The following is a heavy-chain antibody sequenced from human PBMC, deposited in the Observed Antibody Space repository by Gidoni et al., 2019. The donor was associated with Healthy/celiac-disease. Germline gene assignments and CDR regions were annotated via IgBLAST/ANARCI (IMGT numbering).Heavy chain of an antibody. CDR2: MKPNSGNT. CDR3: ARDAGRKLDLKEGDY. D-gene: IGHD1-1*01. J-gene: IGHJ4*02. Sequence: QVQLVQSGAEVKNPGASVKVSCKASGYTFTSYDINWVRQATGQGLEWMGWMKPNSGNTGYAQKFQGRVTMTRNTSISTAYMELSSRRSEDTAVYYCARDAGRKLDLKEGDYWGQGTLVTVSS. CDR1: GYTFTSYD. V-gene: IGHV1-8*01.